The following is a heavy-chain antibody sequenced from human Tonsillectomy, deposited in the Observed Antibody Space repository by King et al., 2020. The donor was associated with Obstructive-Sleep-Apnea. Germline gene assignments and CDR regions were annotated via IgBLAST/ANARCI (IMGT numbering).Heavy chain of an antibody. CDR2: IYYSGST. V-gene: IGHV4-59*08. CDR1: GGSISNYY. CDR3: ARLGNSSGWSYFDY. J-gene: IGHJ4*02. D-gene: IGHD6-19*01. Sequence: VQLQESGPGLVKPSETLSLTCTVSGGSISNYYWSWIRQPPGKGLEWIGYIYYSGSTNLNPSLKSRVTISADTSKNQLSLKLSSVTAADTAVYYCARLGNSSGWSYFDYWGQGTLVTVSS.